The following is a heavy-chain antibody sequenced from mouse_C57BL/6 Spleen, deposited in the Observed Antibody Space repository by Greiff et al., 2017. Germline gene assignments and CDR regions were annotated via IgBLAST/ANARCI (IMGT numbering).Heavy chain of an antibody. CDR1: GFSFNTYA. CDR2: IRSKSNNYAT. V-gene: IGHV10-1*01. CDR3: VRGYYGSSYGAMDY. Sequence: EVQLVESGGGLVQPKGSLKLSCAASGFSFNTYAMNWVRQAPGKGLEWVARIRSKSNNYATYYADSVKDRFTISRDDSESMLYLQMNNLKTEDTAMYYCVRGYYGSSYGAMDYWGQGTSVTVSS. D-gene: IGHD1-1*01. J-gene: IGHJ4*01.